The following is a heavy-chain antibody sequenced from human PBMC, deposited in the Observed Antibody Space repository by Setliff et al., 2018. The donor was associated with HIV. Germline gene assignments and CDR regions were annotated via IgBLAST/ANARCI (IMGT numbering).Heavy chain of an antibody. CDR1: GYTFTDHY. Sequence: GASVKVSCKASGYTFTDHYLHWVRQAPGQALEWMGWFTPFNDNTNYAQKYRGRISITRDRSMSTAYMELSSLRSEDTGMYYCARSSRANEAFDVWGQGTMCTVSS. CDR2: FTPFNDNT. J-gene: IGHJ3*01. V-gene: IGHV1-45*02. CDR3: ARSSRANEAFDV.